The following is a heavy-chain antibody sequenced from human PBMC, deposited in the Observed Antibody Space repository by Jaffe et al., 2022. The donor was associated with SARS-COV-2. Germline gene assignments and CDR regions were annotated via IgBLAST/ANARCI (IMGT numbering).Heavy chain of an antibody. V-gene: IGHV4-39*01. CDR2: IYYGGST. Sequence: QLQLQESGPGLVKPSETLSLTCTVSGGSISSGSYWWGWIRQPPGKELEWIGSIYYGGSTYYNPSLRSRVLISVDTSKNQFSLRLSSVTAADTAVYHCARHVVNYGSGSYYFDNWGQGTLVTVSS. J-gene: IGHJ4*01. D-gene: IGHD3-10*01. CDR1: GGSISSGSYW. CDR3: ARHVVNYGSGSYYFDN.